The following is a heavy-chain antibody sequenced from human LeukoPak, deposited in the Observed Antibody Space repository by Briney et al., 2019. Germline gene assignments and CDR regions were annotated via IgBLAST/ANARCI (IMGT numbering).Heavy chain of an antibody. J-gene: IGHJ4*02. V-gene: IGHV1-18*01. CDR3: ARDKWYYDSSGYYYYFDY. Sequence: ASVKVSCEASGYTFTSYGISWVRQAPGQGLEWMGWISAYNGNTNYAQKLQGRVTMTTDTSTSTAYMELRSLRSDDTAVYYCARDKWYYDSSGYYYYFDYWGQGTLVTVSS. D-gene: IGHD3-22*01. CDR1: GYTFTSYG. CDR2: ISAYNGNT.